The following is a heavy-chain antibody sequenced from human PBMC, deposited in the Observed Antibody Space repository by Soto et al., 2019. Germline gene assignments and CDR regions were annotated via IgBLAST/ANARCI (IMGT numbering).Heavy chain of an antibody. CDR1: GASISSYH. CDR2: IYYSGSA. CDR3: AAAVPAEYVFPYYYMDV. V-gene: IGHV4-59*01. J-gene: IGHJ6*03. D-gene: IGHD3-16*01. Sequence: QVQLQESGPGLVKPSETLSLTCTVSGASISSYHWSWIRQTPGKGLEWIGYIYYSGSANYNPSLKRRVTFSVDTSKNQASLKLSSVTAADTGVYYCAAAVPAEYVFPYYYMDVWGKGTTVTVSS.